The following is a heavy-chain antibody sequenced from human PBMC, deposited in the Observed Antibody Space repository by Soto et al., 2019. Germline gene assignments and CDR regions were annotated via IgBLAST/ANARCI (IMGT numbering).Heavy chain of an antibody. D-gene: IGHD2-8*01. V-gene: IGHV4-30-4*02. Sequence: SETLSLTCTVSGGSISSGDYYWSWIRQPPGKGLEWIGYIYYSGSTYYNPSLKSRVTISVDTSKNQFSLKLSSVTSDDTAIYYCARAISLIMAAPAYWGQGTLVTVSS. CDR3: ARAISLIMAAPAY. CDR1: GGSISSGDYY. J-gene: IGHJ4*02. CDR2: IYYSGST.